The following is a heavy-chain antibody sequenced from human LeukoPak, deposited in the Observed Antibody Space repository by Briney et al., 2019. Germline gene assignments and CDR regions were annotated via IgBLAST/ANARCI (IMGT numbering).Heavy chain of an antibody. CDR3: ARGLYLWFGGDYFDY. J-gene: IGHJ4*02. D-gene: IGHD3-10*01. V-gene: IGHV4-34*01. Sequence: SETLSLTCAVYGGSFSGYYWSWMRQPPPRGLEWIGEINHRGSTNYNPSLKSRGTISVDTAKNQFSLKLRSVTASDTAVYYCARGLYLWFGGDYFDYWGQGTLVTVSS. CDR2: INHRGST. CDR1: GGSFSGYY.